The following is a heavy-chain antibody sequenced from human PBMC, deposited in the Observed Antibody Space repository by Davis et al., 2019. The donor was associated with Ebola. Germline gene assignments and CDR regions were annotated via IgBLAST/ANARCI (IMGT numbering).Heavy chain of an antibody. CDR1: GFIFSDYY. CDR3: AREPYYYDSSGYLEY. CDR2: ISSSSSTI. D-gene: IGHD3-22*01. V-gene: IGHV3-11*04. J-gene: IGHJ4*02. Sequence: GESLKISCAASGFIFSDYYMSWIRQAPGKGLEWVSYISSSSSTIYYADSVKGRFTISRDNAKNSLYLQMNSLRDEDTAVYYCAREPYYYDSSGYLEYWGQGTLVTVSS.